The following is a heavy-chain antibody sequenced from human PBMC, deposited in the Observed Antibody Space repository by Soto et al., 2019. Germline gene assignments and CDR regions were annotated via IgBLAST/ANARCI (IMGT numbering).Heavy chain of an antibody. CDR2: INPSGGST. J-gene: IGHJ4*02. CDR1: GYTFTSYY. D-gene: IGHD2-15*01. Sequence: QVQLVQSGAEVKKPGASVKVSCKASGYTFTSYYMHWVRQAPGQGLEWMGIINPSGGSTSYAQKFQGRVTMTRDTSTSTVYMELSSLRSEDTTVYYCARKPKKLYYFDYWGQGTLVTVSS. V-gene: IGHV1-46*01. CDR3: ARKPKKLYYFDY.